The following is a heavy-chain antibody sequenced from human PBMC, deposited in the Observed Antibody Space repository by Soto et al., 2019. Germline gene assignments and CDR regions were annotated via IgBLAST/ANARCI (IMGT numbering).Heavy chain of an antibody. CDR1: GYTFNTYG. CDR2: ISAYDGKT. V-gene: IGHV1-18*01. Sequence: ASLKVSCKTSGYTFNTYGINWVRQAPGQGLELMGWISAYDGKTTYAEKFQGRVTLTTDTSTSTAYMELRSLRSDDTAIYYCARDPHEFWTCYWFDPWGQGTPVTVSS. CDR3: ARDPHEFWTCYWFDP. J-gene: IGHJ5*02. D-gene: IGHD3-3*01.